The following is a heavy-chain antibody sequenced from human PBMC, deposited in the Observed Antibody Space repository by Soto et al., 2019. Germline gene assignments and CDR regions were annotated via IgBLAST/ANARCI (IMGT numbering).Heavy chain of an antibody. Sequence: GGSLRLSCAASGFTFSSYAMKWVRQAPGKGLEWVSLIGESGTPIYYADSVKGRFTISRDNAKNSLYLQMNSLRAEDTAVYYCARGPDIVVVSRGYYYYMDVWGKGTTVTVSS. CDR3: ARGPDIVVVSRGYYYYMDV. CDR2: IGESGTPI. V-gene: IGHV3-48*01. J-gene: IGHJ6*03. D-gene: IGHD2-15*01. CDR1: GFTFSSYA.